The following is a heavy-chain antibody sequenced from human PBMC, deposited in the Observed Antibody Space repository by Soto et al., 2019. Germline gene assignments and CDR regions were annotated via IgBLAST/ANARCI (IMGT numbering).Heavy chain of an antibody. D-gene: IGHD4-4*01. Sequence: QVHLQESGPGLVKPSQTLSLTCTVSGGSISSGGYYWSWIRQHPGKGLEWSGYNYYNGSTYDNPSPMRRVTLTVDAAKNEFCLKLRSVTAADTAMYYCARNPKPRRVTIFPDNYYDYCIDVWGKGTNVHVSS. V-gene: IGHV4-31*03. CDR1: GGSISSGGYY. CDR3: ARNPKPRRVTIFPDNYYDYCIDV. CDR2: NYYNGST. J-gene: IGHJ6*03.